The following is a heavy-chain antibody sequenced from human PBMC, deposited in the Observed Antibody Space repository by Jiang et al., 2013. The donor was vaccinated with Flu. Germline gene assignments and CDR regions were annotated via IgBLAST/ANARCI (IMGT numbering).Heavy chain of an antibody. CDR2: IYTSGST. CDR1: GGSISSGSYY. J-gene: IGHJ3*02. CDR3: ASGMVRGVIGAFDI. D-gene: IGHD3-10*01. Sequence: PGLVKPSQTLSLTCTVSGGSISSGSYYWSWIRQPAGKGLEWIGRIYTSGSTNYNPSLKSRVTISVDTSKNQFSLKLSSVTAADTAVYYCASGMVRGVIGAFDIWGQGTMVTVSS. V-gene: IGHV4-61*02.